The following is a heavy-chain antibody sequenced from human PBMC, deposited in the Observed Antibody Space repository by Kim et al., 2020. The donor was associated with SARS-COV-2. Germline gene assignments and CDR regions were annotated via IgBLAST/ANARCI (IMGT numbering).Heavy chain of an antibody. Sequence: TTCNQSLRRRVTISVDTSKNQFSLKLSAVTAADTAVYYCARPAGNWFDPWGQGTLVTVSS. V-gene: IGHV4-39*01. J-gene: IGHJ5*02. CDR2: T. CDR3: ARPAGNWFDP. D-gene: IGHD3-10*01.